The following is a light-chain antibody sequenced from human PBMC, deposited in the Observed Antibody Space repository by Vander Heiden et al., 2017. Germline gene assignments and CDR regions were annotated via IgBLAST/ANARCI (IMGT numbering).Light chain of an antibody. CDR1: SSDIGSYNY. Sequence: QSALTQPPSASGSPGQSVTLCCTGTSSDIGSYNYVSWYQQHPGKAPKLVIYDVTKRPSGVPDRFSASKSGNTASLTVSGLRAEDEADYYCSSYAGTNNWGVFGGGTKLTVL. CDR2: DVT. V-gene: IGLV2-8*01. J-gene: IGLJ2*01. CDR3: SSYAGTNNWGV.